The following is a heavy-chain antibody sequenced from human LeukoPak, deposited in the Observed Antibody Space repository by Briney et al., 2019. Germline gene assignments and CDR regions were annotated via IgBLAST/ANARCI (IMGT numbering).Heavy chain of an antibody. D-gene: IGHD3-22*01. CDR1: GFTFSDTW. Sequence: GGSLRLSCAASGFTFSDTWLSWVRQAPGKGLEWVANINKDGGQKYYVNSVKGRFTISRDNAKNSLYLQMNSLRAEDTAVYYCASDPARDYYDTSGYFRWVDYWGQETLVTVSS. CDR3: ASDPARDYYDTSGYFRWVDY. CDR2: INKDGGQK. J-gene: IGHJ4*02. V-gene: IGHV3-7*03.